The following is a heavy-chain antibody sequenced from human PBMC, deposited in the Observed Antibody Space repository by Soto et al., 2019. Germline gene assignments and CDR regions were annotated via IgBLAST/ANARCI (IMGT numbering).Heavy chain of an antibody. CDR3: ARDLDGSGSYYTNY. Sequence: QVQLVQSGAEVKRPGASVTASCKTSGYTFSSIGISWVRQAPGQGLEWMGWISPHKGDTYYAQRLQGRVTLTTDTSTSTAYMELRSLRSDDTAVYFCARDLDGSGSYYTNYWGQGTLVTVSS. D-gene: IGHD3-10*01. J-gene: IGHJ4*02. CDR1: GYTFSSIG. V-gene: IGHV1-18*01. CDR2: ISPHKGDT.